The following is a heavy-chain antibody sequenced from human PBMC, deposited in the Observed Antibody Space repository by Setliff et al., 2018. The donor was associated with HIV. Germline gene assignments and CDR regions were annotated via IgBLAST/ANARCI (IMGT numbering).Heavy chain of an antibody. CDR2: IYYSGST. CDR1: GGSIRSSSYY. Sequence: KSSETLSLTCTVSGGSIRSSSYYWGWIRQPPGKGLEWIGSIYYSGSTYYNPSLKSRVTISVDTSKNQFSLKLSSVTAADTAVYYCARIPHSINGDYYFDYWGQGTLVTVSS. J-gene: IGHJ4*02. V-gene: IGHV4-39*01. D-gene: IGHD2-21*01. CDR3: ARIPHSINGDYYFDY.